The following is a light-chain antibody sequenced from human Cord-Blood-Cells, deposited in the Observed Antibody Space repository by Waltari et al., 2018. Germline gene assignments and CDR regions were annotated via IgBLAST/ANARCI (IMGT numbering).Light chain of an antibody. CDR1: RSVLYSSNNKNY. CDR2: WAS. J-gene: IGKJ1*01. CDR3: QPYYSTPWT. Sequence: DIVMTQSPDSLAVSLGERATINCKSSRSVLYSSNNKNYVAWYQQKPGQPPKLVIYWASTRESGVPDRFSGSGSGTDFTLTISSLQAEDVAVYYCQPYYSTPWTFGQGTKVEIK. V-gene: IGKV4-1*01.